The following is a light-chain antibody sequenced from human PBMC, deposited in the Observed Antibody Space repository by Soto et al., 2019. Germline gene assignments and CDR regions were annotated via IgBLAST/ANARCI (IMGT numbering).Light chain of an antibody. V-gene: IGKV1-39*01. Sequence: DIQLTPSPSSLSASVGDSVSITCRASQTIGSYVNWYQQKLGKAPKLLIYTASSLQSGVPSRFSGSGSGTDFTLTISRLQPEDFAIYYGQQSNTTPWTVGQGTKVEIK. J-gene: IGKJ1*01. CDR2: TAS. CDR3: QQSNTTPWT. CDR1: QTIGSY.